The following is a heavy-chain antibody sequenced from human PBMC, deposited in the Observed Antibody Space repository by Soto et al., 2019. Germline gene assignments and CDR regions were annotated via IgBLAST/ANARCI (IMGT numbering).Heavy chain of an antibody. Sequence: LSLTCTVSGGSISSGGYYWSWIRQHPGKGLEWIGYIYYSGSTYYNPSLKSRVTISVDTSKNQFSLKLSSVTAADTAVYYCARAHYDFWSGSSIPWFDPWGQGTLVTVSS. J-gene: IGHJ5*02. D-gene: IGHD3-3*01. CDR2: IYYSGST. V-gene: IGHV4-31*03. CDR3: ARAHYDFWSGSSIPWFDP. CDR1: GGSISSGGYY.